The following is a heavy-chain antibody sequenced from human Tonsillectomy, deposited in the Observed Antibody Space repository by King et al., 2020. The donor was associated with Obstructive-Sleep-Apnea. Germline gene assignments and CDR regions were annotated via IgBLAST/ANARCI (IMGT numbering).Heavy chain of an antibody. CDR3: ARGSGRYFDWLLNNWFDP. CDR2: IYYSGST. Sequence: MQLQESGPGLVKPSETLSLTCTVSGGSISSSSYYWGWIRQPPGKGLEWIGSIYYSGSTYYNPSLKSRVTISVDTSKNQFSRKLSSVTAADTAVYYCARGSGRYFDWLLNNWFDPWGQGTLVTVSS. J-gene: IGHJ5*02. CDR1: GGSISSSSYY. D-gene: IGHD3-9*01. V-gene: IGHV4-39*01.